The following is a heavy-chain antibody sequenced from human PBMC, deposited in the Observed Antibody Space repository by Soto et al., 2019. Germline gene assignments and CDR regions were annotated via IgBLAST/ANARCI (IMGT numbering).Heavy chain of an antibody. CDR2: ISYDGSNK. V-gene: IGHV3-30-3*01. CDR1: GFTFSSYA. Sequence: GGSLRLSCAASGFTFSSYAMHWVRQAPGKGLEWVAVISYDGSNKYYADSVKGRFTISRDNSKNTLYLQMNSLRAEDTAVYYCARVGRSRSEAARYHASPWYWGQGTLVTVSS. D-gene: IGHD2-15*01. CDR3: ARVGRSRSEAARYHASPWY. J-gene: IGHJ4*02.